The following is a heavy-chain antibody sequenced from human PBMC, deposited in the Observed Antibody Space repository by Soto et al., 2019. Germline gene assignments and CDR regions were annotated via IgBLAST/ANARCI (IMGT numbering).Heavy chain of an antibody. D-gene: IGHD4-17*01. CDR3: ARDWESSDYGGKTGEAFDI. CDR1: GYTFTSYG. Sequence: QVQLVQSGAEVKKPGASVKVSCKASGYTFTSYGISWVRQAPGQGLEWMGWISAYNGNTNYAQKLQGRVTMTTDTSTSTAYMELRSLRSDDTAVYYCARDWESSDYGGKTGEAFDIWGQGTMVTVSS. J-gene: IGHJ3*02. V-gene: IGHV1-18*01. CDR2: ISAYNGNT.